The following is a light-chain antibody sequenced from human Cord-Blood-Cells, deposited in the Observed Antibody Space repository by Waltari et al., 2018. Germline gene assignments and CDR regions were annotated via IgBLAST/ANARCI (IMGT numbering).Light chain of an antibody. CDR3: QTWGTGIQV. J-gene: IGLJ3*02. CDR2: LNSDGSH. V-gene: IGLV4-69*01. CDR1: SGHSSYA. Sequence: QLVLTQSPSASASLGASVKLTCTLSSGHSSYAIAWHQQQPEKGPRYLMKLNSDGSHSKGDGIPDRFPGSSSGAARYLTIASLQSEDEADYYCQTWGTGIQVFGGGTKLTVL.